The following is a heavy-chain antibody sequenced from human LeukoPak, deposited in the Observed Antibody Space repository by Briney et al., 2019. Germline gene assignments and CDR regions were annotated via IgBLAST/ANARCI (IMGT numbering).Heavy chain of an antibody. Sequence: SETLSLTCTVSGGSISSYYWSWIRQPPGKGLEWIGYIYYSGSTNHNPSLKSRVTISVDTSKNQFSLKLSSVTAADTAVYYCARRPFDAFDIWGQGTMVTVSS. CDR1: GGSISSYY. CDR2: IYYSGST. J-gene: IGHJ3*02. V-gene: IGHV4-59*08. CDR3: ARRPFDAFDI.